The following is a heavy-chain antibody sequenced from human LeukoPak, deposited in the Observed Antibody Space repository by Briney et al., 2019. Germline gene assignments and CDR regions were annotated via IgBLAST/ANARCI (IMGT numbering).Heavy chain of an antibody. D-gene: IGHD6-6*01. CDR1: GGNYSDYV. V-gene: IGHV1-69*01. J-gene: IGHJ6*03. CDR2: IIPIFGTA. Sequence: SVKVSCKASGGNYSDYVISWVRQAPGQGLEWMGGIIPIFGTANYAQKFQGRVTITADESTSTAYMELSSLRSEDTAVYYCTIAARPPYYYYMDVWGKGTTVTVSS. CDR3: TIAARPPYYYYMDV.